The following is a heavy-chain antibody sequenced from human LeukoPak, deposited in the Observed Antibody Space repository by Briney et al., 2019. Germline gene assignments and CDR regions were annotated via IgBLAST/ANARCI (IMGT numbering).Heavy chain of an antibody. D-gene: IGHD2-15*01. CDR2: FDPEDGET. CDR1: GYTLTELS. J-gene: IGHJ4*02. Sequence: ASVKVSSTVSGYTLTELSMHWVRQAPGKGLEWMGGFDPEDGETIYAQKFQGRVTMTEDTSTDTAYMELGSLRSEDTAVYYCATDCSRGSCFDYWGQGTLVTVSS. CDR3: ATDCSRGSCFDY. V-gene: IGHV1-24*01.